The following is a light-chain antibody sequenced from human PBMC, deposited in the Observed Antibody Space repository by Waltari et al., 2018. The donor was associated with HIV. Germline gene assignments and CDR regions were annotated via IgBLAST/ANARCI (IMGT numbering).Light chain of an antibody. CDR1: SSDIGLYNF. CDR3: FSYAGNNYLL. Sequence: QSALTQPPSASGSPGQSVTISCAGTSSDIGLYNFVYWYQHHPGKAPKLMISAVSRRPSGVPDRFSGSKSGNTASLTVSGLQAEDEAAYYCFSYAGNNYLLFGGGTKLTVL. CDR2: AVS. J-gene: IGLJ2*01. V-gene: IGLV2-8*01.